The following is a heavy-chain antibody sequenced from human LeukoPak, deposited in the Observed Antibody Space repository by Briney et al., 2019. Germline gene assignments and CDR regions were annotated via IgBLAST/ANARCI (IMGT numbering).Heavy chain of an antibody. V-gene: IGHV5-51*01. CDR3: ARHGPNAYGEDFDY. CDR2: IYPGDSDT. Sequence: GESLKISXKGSGYSFTSYWIGWVRQMPGRGLEWMGIIYPGDSDTIYSPSFQGQVAISADKSISTAYLQWSSLKASDTAMYYCARHGPNAYGEDFDYWGQGTLVTVSS. CDR1: GYSFTSYW. J-gene: IGHJ4*02. D-gene: IGHD4-17*01.